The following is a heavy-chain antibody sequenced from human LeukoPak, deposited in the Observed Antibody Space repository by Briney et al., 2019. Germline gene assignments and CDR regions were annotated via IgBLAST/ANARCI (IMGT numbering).Heavy chain of an antibody. J-gene: IGHJ4*02. CDR2: IYYSGTT. CDR1: GDSISGHY. V-gene: IGHV4-59*11. D-gene: IGHD2-15*01. CDR3: ARGGFAYCSGGSCYFDY. Sequence: SETLSLTCTVSGDSISGHYWNWIRQTPGKGLEWIGYIYYSGTTNYNPSLKSRVTISLDTSKNQFSLKLSSVTAADTAVYYCARGGFAYCSGGSCYFDYWGQGTLVTVSS.